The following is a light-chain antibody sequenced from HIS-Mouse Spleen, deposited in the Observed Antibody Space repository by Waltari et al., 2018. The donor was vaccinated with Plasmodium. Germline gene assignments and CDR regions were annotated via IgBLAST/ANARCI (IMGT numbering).Light chain of an antibody. CDR1: ALPKKY. Sequence: SYELTQPPSVSVSPGQTARITCSGDALPKKYPYLYQQKSGQAPVLVIDEDSKRPAGIPGRFSGSSSGTMATVTISGAQVEDEADYYCYSTDSSGNRRVFGGGTKLTVL. J-gene: IGLJ3*02. CDR2: EDS. V-gene: IGLV3-10*01. CDR3: YSTDSSGNRRV.